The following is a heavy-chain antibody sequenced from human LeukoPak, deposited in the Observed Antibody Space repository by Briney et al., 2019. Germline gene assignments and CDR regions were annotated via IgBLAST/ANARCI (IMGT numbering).Heavy chain of an antibody. CDR3: AEVESSYCRI. V-gene: IGHV3-23*01. J-gene: IGHJ4*02. CDR2: IGGGGSTT. Sequence: PGGSLRLSCVASGLTFGNYGMNWVRQAPGKGLEWVSSIGGGGSTTYYADSVRGRFTISRDNSKNSMYLQMSSLIAKDTAIYYCAEVESSYCRIWGQGTLVTVSS. D-gene: IGHD3-10*01. CDR1: GLTFGNYG.